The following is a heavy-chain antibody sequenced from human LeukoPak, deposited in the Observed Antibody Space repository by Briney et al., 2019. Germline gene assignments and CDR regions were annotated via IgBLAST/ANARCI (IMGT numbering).Heavy chain of an antibody. CDR1: GFTFSSYR. V-gene: IGHV3-48*04. Sequence: GGSLRLSCAASGFTFSSYRMSWVRQTPGKGLEWLSYITQTGGTIYYADSVKGRFTISRDNAKNSLYLQINSLRAEDTAIYYCAKEYGRSSSSRGAFDIWGQGTMVTVSS. J-gene: IGHJ3*02. D-gene: IGHD6-6*01. CDR2: ITQTGGTI. CDR3: AKEYGRSSSSRGAFDI.